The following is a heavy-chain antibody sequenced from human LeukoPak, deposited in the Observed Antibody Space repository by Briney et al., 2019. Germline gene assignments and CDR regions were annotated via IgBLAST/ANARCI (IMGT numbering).Heavy chain of an antibody. D-gene: IGHD1-26*01. CDR1: GFTVSSNY. J-gene: IGHJ3*02. CDR2: IYSGGRT. Sequence: GGSLRLSCAASGFTVSSNYMSWVRQAPGKGLEWVSGIYSGGRTYYGDSVTGRFSISRENCKNTAYLQMNSLRAEDTAVYYCARVTVGATDAFDIWGQGTMVTVSS. CDR3: ARVTVGATDAFDI. V-gene: IGHV3-53*01.